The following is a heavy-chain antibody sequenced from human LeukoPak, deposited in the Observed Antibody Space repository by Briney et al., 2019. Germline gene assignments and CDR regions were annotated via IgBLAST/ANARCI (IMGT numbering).Heavy chain of an antibody. CDR2: IRSKAYGGTT. CDR1: GFTFSSYS. V-gene: IGHV3-49*04. CDR3: TRVYDFWSGYYGRYYYYMDV. D-gene: IGHD3-3*01. J-gene: IGHJ6*03. Sequence: GGSLRLSCAASGFTFSSYSMSWVRQAPGKGLEWVGFIRSKAYGGTTEYAAPVKGRFTISRDDSKSIAYLQMNSLKTEDTAVYYCTRVYDFWSGYYGRYYYYMDVWGKGTTVTVSS.